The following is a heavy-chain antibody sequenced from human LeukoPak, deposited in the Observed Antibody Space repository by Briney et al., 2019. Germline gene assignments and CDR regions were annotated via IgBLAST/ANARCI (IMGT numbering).Heavy chain of an antibody. CDR2: LRGSGGNT. CDR1: GFTFSTYA. CDR3: AKHVYGGNLLPET. J-gene: IGHJ4*02. D-gene: IGHD4-23*01. V-gene: IGHV3-23*01. Sequence: GGSLRLSCAASGFTFSTYAMSWVRQAPGGGLEWVSSLRGSGGNTNYADSVKGRFTISKDNSKNTLYLQMNSLRAEDTAIYYCAKHVYGGNLLPETWGQGTLVTVSS.